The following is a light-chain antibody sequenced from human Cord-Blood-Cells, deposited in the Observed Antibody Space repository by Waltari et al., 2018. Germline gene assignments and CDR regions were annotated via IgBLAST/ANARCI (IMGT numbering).Light chain of an antibody. Sequence: IRFTPSPSPLSSSVGDRSTITCRASQGISSYLAWYQQKPGQAPKLLIYGASTLQSGIPARFSGSGSGTDFTLTISSLQSEDFATYYCQQHNSYPLTFGEGTKVEIK. CDR2: GAS. CDR3: QQHNSYPLT. CDR1: QGISSY. V-gene: IGKV1-9*01. J-gene: IGKJ4*01.